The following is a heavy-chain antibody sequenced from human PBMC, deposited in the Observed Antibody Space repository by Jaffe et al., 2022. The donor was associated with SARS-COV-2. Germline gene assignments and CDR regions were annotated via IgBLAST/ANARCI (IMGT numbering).Heavy chain of an antibody. Sequence: QVQLVESGGGVVQPGRSLRLSCAASGFTFSSYGMHWVRQAPGKGLEWVAVISYDGSNKYYADSVKGRFTISRDNSKNTLYLQMNSLRAEDTAVYYCAKDRTIFGDVDGMDVWGQGTTVTVSS. V-gene: IGHV3-30*18. D-gene: IGHD3-3*01. CDR1: GFTFSSYG. CDR2: ISYDGSNK. CDR3: AKDRTIFGDVDGMDV. J-gene: IGHJ6*02.